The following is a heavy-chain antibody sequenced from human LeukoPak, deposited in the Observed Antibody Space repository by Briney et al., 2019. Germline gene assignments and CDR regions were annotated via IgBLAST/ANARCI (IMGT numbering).Heavy chain of an antibody. D-gene: IGHD2-15*01. J-gene: IGHJ4*02. CDR3: TSKDN. CDR1: GFSFTTYW. Sequence: GRSLRPSCAAAGFSFTTYWMHWVRQVPGGGLVWVSHINPDASTINYADFVKDRFTISSDNATNTLCLQMDHLSADDAAVYFCTSKDNWGRGTMVTVSS. CDR2: INPDASTI. V-gene: IGHV3-74*01.